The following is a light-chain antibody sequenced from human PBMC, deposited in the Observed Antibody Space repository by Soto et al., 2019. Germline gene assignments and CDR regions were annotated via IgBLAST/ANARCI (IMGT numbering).Light chain of an antibody. CDR1: SGHSSYA. J-gene: IGLJ3*02. CDR2: LNSDGSH. V-gene: IGLV4-69*01. Sequence: QPVLTQSPSASASLGASVKLTCTLSSGHSSYAIAWHQQQPEKGPRYLMKLNSDGSHSKGDAIPDRFSGSSSGAERYLTISSLPSEDEADYCCQTWGTGPWVFGGGTKLTVL. CDR3: QTWGTGPWV.